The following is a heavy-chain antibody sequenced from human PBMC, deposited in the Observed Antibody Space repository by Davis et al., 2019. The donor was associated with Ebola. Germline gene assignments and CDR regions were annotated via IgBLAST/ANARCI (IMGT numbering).Heavy chain of an antibody. V-gene: IGHV4-59*08. CDR3: ARHNIVVVTAIPYFDY. Sequence: SETLSLTCTVSGGSISSYSWSWIRQPPGKGLEWIGNIYYSGSTNYNPSLKSRVTISVDTSKNQFSLKLSSVTAADPAVYYCARHNIVVVTAIPYFDYWGQGTLVTVSS. CDR2: IYYSGST. J-gene: IGHJ4*02. CDR1: GGSISSYS. D-gene: IGHD2-21*02.